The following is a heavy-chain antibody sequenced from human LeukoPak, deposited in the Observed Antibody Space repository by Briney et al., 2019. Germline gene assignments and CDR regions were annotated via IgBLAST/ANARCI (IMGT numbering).Heavy chain of an antibody. J-gene: IGHJ4*02. CDR3: ARHRYGTFDY. CDR1: GGSISSSSYY. D-gene: IGHD2-8*01. Sequence: KPLETLSLTCTVSGGSISSSSYYWGWIRQPPGKGLEWIGSINYSGNTYYNPSLKSRVTMSVDTSKNQLSLKLSSVTATDTAVYYCARHRYGTFDYWGQGTLVTVSS. CDR2: INYSGNT. V-gene: IGHV4-39*01.